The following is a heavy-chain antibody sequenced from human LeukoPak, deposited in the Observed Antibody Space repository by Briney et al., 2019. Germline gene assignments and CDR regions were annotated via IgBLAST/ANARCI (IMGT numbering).Heavy chain of an antibody. CDR3: AKDRPRTTCSPSDY. Sequence: GGSLRLSCAASGFTFSSYYMSWVRQAPGKGLEWVSSIGSSGTTTYYADTVKGRFTISRDNSKNTLYLQMNKLRAEDTSVNYCAKDRPRTTCSPSDYWGQGTLVTVSS. J-gene: IGHJ4*02. CDR2: IGSSGTTT. CDR1: GFTFSSYY. V-gene: IGHV3-23*01. D-gene: IGHD2-2*01.